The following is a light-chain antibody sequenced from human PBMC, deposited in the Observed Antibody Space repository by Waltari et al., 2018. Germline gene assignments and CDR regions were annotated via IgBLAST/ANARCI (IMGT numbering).Light chain of an antibody. J-gene: IGKJ4*01. CDR2: ATS. CDR3: QQYGIVPLT. V-gene: IGKV3-20*01. CDR1: QRVVNDL. Sequence: ETVLTQSPGTLSFSPGERATLSCGASQRVVNDLIAWYQLRPGQAPRLLMFATSKRARGIPDRFSGSGSGTEFTLSSSSLEPEDFAVYYCQQYGIVPLTFGGGTKVEIK.